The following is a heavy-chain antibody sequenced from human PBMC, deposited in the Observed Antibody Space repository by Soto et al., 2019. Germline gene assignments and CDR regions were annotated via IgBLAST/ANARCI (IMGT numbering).Heavy chain of an antibody. CDR2: IYSGGST. D-gene: IGHD6-19*01. Sequence: GGSLRLSCAASGFTVSSNYMSWVRQAPGKGLEWVSVIYSGGSTYYADSVKGRFTISRDNSKNTLYLQMNSLRAEDTAVYYCARDTVAAPLYYYGMDVWGQGTTVTVSS. CDR1: GFTVSSNY. J-gene: IGHJ6*02. V-gene: IGHV3-53*01. CDR3: ARDTVAAPLYYYGMDV.